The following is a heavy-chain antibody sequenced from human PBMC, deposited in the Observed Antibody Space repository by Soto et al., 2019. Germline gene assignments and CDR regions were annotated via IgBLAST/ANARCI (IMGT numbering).Heavy chain of an antibody. CDR3: ARESFEDVGDYYYYYGMDV. CDR2: INPNSGGT. Sequence: ASVKVSCKASGYSFTGYYLHWVRQAPGQGLEWMGWINPNSGGTNYAQKFQGWVTMTRDTSISTAYMELSRLRSDDTAVYYCARESFEDVGDYYYYYGMDVWGQGTTVTVSS. D-gene: IGHD3-16*01. J-gene: IGHJ6*02. CDR1: GYSFTGYY. V-gene: IGHV1-2*04.